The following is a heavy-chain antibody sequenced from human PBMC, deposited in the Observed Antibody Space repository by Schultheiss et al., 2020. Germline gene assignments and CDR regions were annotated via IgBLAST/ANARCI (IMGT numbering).Heavy chain of an antibody. CDR3: ARASSGFDY. V-gene: IGHV3-48*03. J-gene: IGHJ4*02. CDR1: GFTFSNYE. Sequence: GGSLRLSCAASGFTFSNYEMIWVRQAPGKGLEWVSYISSSGRTIYYADSVKGRFTISRDNAKNSLYLQMISLRADDTAVYYCARASSGFDYWGQGTLVTVSS. CDR2: ISSSGRTI. D-gene: IGHD6-25*01.